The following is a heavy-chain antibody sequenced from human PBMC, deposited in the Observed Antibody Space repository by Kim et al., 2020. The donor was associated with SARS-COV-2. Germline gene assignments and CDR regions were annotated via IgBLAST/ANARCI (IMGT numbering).Heavy chain of an antibody. CDR1: GYTFTSYA. V-gene: IGHV1-3*01. D-gene: IGHD6-13*01. Sequence: ASVKVSCKASGYTFTSYAMHWVRQAPGQRLEWMGWINAGNGNTKYSQKFQGRVTITRDTSASTAYMELSSLRSEDTAVYYCARGHSSSWYLRDYWGQGTLVTVSS. CDR2: INAGNGNT. CDR3: ARGHSSSWYLRDY. J-gene: IGHJ4*02.